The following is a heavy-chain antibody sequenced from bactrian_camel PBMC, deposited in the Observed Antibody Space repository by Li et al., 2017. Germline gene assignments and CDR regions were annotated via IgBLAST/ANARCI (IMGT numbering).Heavy chain of an antibody. V-gene: IGHV3S40*01. Sequence: VQLVESGGDLVQPGGSLRLSCAAPRLTYSSYCMGWFRLAEGKEREGVATIVTGARSTYYADSVKGRFTISRDNAENAVYLQMNNLKPEDTAVYYCAARRGYFRGNWKGFNYWGQGTQVTVS. J-gene: IGHJ4*01. CDR3: AARRGYFRGNWKGFNY. CDR2: IVTGARST. D-gene: IGHD8*01. CDR1: RLTYSSYC.